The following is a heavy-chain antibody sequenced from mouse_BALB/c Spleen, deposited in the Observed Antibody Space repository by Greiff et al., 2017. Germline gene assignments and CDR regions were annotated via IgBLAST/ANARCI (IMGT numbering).Heavy chain of an antibody. CDR3: TVGYYGSSYYYYAMDY. CDR2: IYPGNSDT. CDR1: GYTFTSYW. D-gene: IGHD1-1*01. Sequence: VQLQQSGTVLARPGASVKMSCKASGYTFTSYWMHWVKQRPGKGLEWIGAIYPGNSDTSYNQKFKGKAKLTAVTSTSTAYMELSSLTNEDSAVYYCTVGYYGSSYYYYAMDYWGQGTSVTVSS. J-gene: IGHJ4*01. V-gene: IGHV1-5*01.